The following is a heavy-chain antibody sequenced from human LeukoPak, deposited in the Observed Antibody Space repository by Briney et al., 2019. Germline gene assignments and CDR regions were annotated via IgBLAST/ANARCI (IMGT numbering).Heavy chain of an antibody. D-gene: IGHD4-17*01. J-gene: IGHJ4*02. CDR3: AIHPTVTTSGDY. V-gene: IGHV1-46*01. Sequence: ASVNVSCTASGYTFTSYYMHWVRQAPGQGLEWMGIINPSGGSTSYAQKFQGRVTMTRDTSTSTVYMELSSLRSEDTAVYYCAIHPTVTTSGDYWGQGTLVTVSS. CDR2: INPSGGST. CDR1: GYTFTSYY.